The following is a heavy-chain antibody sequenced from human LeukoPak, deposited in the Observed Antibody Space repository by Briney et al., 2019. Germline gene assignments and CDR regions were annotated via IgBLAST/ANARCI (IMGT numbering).Heavy chain of an antibody. Sequence: SETLSLTCTVSGGSISSYYWSWIRQPPGKALEWIGYVSYSGSTNYNPSLKSRVTISVDTSEKQFSPQLNSVTAADTAVYYCARQGSAYYFDFWGQGLLVTVSS. J-gene: IGHJ4*02. CDR3: ARQGSAYYFDF. D-gene: IGHD2-15*01. CDR2: VSYSGST. CDR1: GGSISSYY. V-gene: IGHV4-59*08.